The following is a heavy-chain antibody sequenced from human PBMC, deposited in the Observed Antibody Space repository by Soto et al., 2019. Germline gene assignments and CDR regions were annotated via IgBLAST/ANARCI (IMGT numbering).Heavy chain of an antibody. D-gene: IGHD1-1*01. CDR2: ISYRGTT. J-gene: IGHJ5*02. Sequence: QVQLHESGPGLVKPSQTLSLTCTVSGGSINSGAYYWSWVRQHPGKGLEWIGAISYRGTTYYNPSLQSRITMSLDTSTAQLSLKLSSVTAADSAVYYCARMSATGTRWFDPWGPGTLVTVSS. CDR3: ARMSATGTRWFDP. V-gene: IGHV4-31*03. CDR1: GGSINSGAYY.